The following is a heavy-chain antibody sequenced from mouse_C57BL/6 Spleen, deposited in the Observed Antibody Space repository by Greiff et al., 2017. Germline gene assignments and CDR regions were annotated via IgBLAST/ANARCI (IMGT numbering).Heavy chain of an antibody. Sequence: VQRVESGAELVKPGASVKISCKASGYAFSSYWMNWVKQRPGKGLEWIGQIYPGAGGTNYNGKFKGKATLTADKSSSTAYMQLSSLTSEDSAVYFCAIDYDLAGFAYWGQGTLVTVSA. CDR3: AIDYDLAGFAY. V-gene: IGHV1-80*01. CDR1: GYAFSSYW. D-gene: IGHD2-4*01. J-gene: IGHJ3*01. CDR2: IYPGAGGT.